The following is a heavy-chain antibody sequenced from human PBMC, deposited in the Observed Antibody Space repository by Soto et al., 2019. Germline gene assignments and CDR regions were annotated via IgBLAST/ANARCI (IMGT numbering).Heavy chain of an antibody. J-gene: IGHJ6*03. Sequence: SETLSLTCAVYGGYFGGYYWSWIRQPPGKGLEWIGEINHSGSTNYNPSLKSRVTISVDTSKNQFSLKLSSVTAADTAVYYCARAGSSRGSYYMDVWGKGTTVTVSS. CDR2: INHSGST. D-gene: IGHD1-26*01. CDR3: ARAGSSRGSYYMDV. V-gene: IGHV4-34*01. CDR1: GGYFGGYY.